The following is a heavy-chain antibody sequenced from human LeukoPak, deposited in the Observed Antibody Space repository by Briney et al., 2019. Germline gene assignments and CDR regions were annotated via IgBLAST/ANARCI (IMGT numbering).Heavy chain of an antibody. CDR2: IYTSGST. J-gene: IGHJ4*02. D-gene: IGHD3-10*01. Sequence: SETLSLTXTVSGGSISSGSYYWSWIRQPAGTGLEWIGRIYTSGSTNYNPSLKSRVTISVDTSKNQFSLKLSAVTAADTAVYYCAGTEGSYYYFDYWGQGTLVTVSS. V-gene: IGHV4-61*02. CDR1: GGSISSGSYY. CDR3: AGTEGSYYYFDY.